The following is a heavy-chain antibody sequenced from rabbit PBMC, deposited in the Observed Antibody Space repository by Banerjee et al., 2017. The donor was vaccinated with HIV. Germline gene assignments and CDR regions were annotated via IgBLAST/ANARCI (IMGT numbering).Heavy chain of an antibody. Sequence: QEQLEESGGDLVKPEGSLTLTCKASGFSFSSGYDMCWVRQAPGKGLEWIACIYNGDGSTWYASWAKGRFTISKTSSTTVTLQMTSLTAADTATYFCARDLSAGGDGDGSFGLWGPGTLVTVS. CDR2: IYNGDGST. CDR1: GFSFSSGYD. V-gene: IGHV1S45*01. D-gene: IGHD2-1*01. CDR3: ARDLSAGGDGDGSFGL. J-gene: IGHJ4*01.